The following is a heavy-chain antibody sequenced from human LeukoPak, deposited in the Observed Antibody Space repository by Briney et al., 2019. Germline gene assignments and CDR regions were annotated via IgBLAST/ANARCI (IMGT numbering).Heavy chain of an antibody. Sequence: PGGSLRLSCAASGFTFSSYGMHWVRQAPGKGLEWVAFIRYDGSNKYYADSVKGRFTISRDNSKNTLYLQMNSLRAEDTAVYYCARDEILTGYYTANFDYWGQGTLVTVSS. D-gene: IGHD3-9*01. CDR3: ARDEILTGYYTANFDY. V-gene: IGHV3-30*02. CDR2: IRYDGSNK. J-gene: IGHJ4*02. CDR1: GFTFSSYG.